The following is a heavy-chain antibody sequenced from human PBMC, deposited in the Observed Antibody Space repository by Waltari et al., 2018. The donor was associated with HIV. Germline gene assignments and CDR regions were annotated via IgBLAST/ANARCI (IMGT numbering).Heavy chain of an antibody. CDR3: ARDRGSSPNDAFDI. V-gene: IGHV3-53*01. CDR1: GFSVSRNY. D-gene: IGHD6-6*01. J-gene: IGHJ3*02. CDR2: MYSGGST. Sequence: EVQLVESGGGLIQPGGSLRLYCAVSGFSVSRNYMSWVRQAPGKGLGWVSVMYSGGSTYYSDSAKGRFTISRDESKNTLYLQMNSLRAEDTAVYYCARDRGSSPNDAFDIWGQGTMVTVSS.